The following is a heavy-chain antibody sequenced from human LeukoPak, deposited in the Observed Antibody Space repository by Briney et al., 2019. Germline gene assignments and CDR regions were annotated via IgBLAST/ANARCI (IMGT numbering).Heavy chain of an antibody. V-gene: IGHV1-8*01. Sequence: GASVKVSCKASGYTFTSYDISWVRQATGQGLEWMGWMNPNSGNTGYAQKFQGRVTMTRNTSISTAYMELSSLRSEDTAVYYCARSRYYYDSSGYYPFDAFDIWGQGTMVTVSS. CDR3: ARSRYYYDSSGYYPFDAFDI. J-gene: IGHJ3*02. D-gene: IGHD3-22*01. CDR2: MNPNSGNT. CDR1: GYTFTSYD.